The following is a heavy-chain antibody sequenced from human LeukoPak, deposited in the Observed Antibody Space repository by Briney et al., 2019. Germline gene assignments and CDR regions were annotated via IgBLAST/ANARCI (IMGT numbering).Heavy chain of an antibody. V-gene: IGHV3-49*04. CDR3: ALSRAIRGVIAH. D-gene: IGHD3-10*01. Sequence: PGGSLRLSCTTSGFTFGDYAMSWVRQAPGLGLEWVGFIREKASGGTKAYAASVEGRFTISTDDSKSIAYLQMTSLKTEDTAVYYCALSRAIRGVIAHWGQGTLVTVSS. CDR1: GFTFGDYA. J-gene: IGHJ4*02. CDR2: IREKASGGTK.